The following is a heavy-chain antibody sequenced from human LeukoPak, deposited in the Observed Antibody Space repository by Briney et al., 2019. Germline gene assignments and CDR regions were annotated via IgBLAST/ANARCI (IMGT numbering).Heavy chain of an antibody. D-gene: IGHD6-19*01. CDR2: VYYSGST. J-gene: IGHJ4*02. V-gene: IGHV4-59*01. CDR3: ARDSRYASGRAFDN. Sequence: PSETLSPTCTVSGGSINNYYWSWIRQPPGKAVEWIGYVYYSGSTNYNPSLKSRVTISVDSSKTQFSLKLRSATAADTAVYFCARDSRYASGRAFDNWGQGTLVTVSS. CDR1: GGSINNYY.